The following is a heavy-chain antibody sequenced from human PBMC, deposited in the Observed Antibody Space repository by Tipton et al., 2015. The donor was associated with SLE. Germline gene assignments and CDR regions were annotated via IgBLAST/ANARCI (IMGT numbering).Heavy chain of an antibody. Sequence: RSLRLSCVASGFTFSSYGIHWVRQAPGKGLEWVAVIWYDGSNKYYADSVKGRFTISRDNSKNTLYLQMNSLRAEDTGVYYCAKDSYFGSGSYFPYGMDVWGHGTTVTVSS. J-gene: IGHJ6*02. V-gene: IGHV3-30*18. CDR2: IWYDGSNK. D-gene: IGHD3-10*01. CDR3: AKDSYFGSGSYFPYGMDV. CDR1: GFTFSSYG.